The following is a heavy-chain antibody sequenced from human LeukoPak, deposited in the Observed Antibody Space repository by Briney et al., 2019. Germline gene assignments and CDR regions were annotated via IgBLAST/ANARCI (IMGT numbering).Heavy chain of an antibody. CDR2: IYYSGST. Sequence: TASETLSLTCTVSGGSISSSSYYWGWIRQPPGKGLEWIGSIYYSGSTYYNPSLKSRVTISVDTSKNQFSLKLSSVTAADTAVYYCASSWIQLYYYMDVWGKGTTVTVSS. CDR3: ASSWIQLYYYMDV. CDR1: GGSISSSSYY. D-gene: IGHD5-18*01. J-gene: IGHJ6*03. V-gene: IGHV4-39*01.